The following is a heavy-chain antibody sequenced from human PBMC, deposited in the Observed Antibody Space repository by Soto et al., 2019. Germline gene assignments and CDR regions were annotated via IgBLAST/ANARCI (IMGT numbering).Heavy chain of an antibody. J-gene: IGHJ4*02. CDR1: GYTFTSYG. D-gene: IGHD6-13*01. CDR3: ARTPSRIAAAGPFDY. Sequence: QVQLVQSGAEVKKPGASVKVSCKASGYTFTSYGISWVRQAPGQGLEWMGWISAYNGNTNYAQKLQGRVTMTTDTPTSTAYMELRSLRSADTAVYYCARTPSRIAAAGPFDYWGQGTLVTVSS. V-gene: IGHV1-18*01. CDR2: ISAYNGNT.